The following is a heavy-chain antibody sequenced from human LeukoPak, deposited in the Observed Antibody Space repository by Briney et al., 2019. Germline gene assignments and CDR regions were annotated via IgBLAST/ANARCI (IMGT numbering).Heavy chain of an antibody. CDR1: GGSISSYY. CDR3: ARLRDWFDP. J-gene: IGHJ5*02. Sequence: PSETLSLXCTVSGGSISSYYWSWIRQPPGKGLEWIGYIYYSGSTNYNPSLKSRVTISVDTSKNQFSLKLSSVTAADTAVYYCARLRDWFDPWGQGTLVTVSS. V-gene: IGHV4-59*01. CDR2: IYYSGST.